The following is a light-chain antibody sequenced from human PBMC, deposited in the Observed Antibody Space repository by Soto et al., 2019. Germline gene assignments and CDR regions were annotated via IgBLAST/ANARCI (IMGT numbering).Light chain of an antibody. Sequence: DIPMTQSPSTLSASVGDIVTITCRASQSISRWLAWYQQKPGKAPKLLIYHASSLQSGVPGWFSGSGSGAEFPRTISSLRPDDFATWDCQEYTCYLWTVGQGANVEVK. V-gene: IGKV1-5*01. J-gene: IGKJ1*01. CDR2: HAS. CDR3: QEYTCYLWT. CDR1: QSISRW.